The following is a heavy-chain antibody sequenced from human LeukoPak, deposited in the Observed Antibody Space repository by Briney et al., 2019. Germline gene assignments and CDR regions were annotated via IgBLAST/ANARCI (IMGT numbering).Heavy chain of an antibody. J-gene: IGHJ5*02. CDR2: IYTSGST. CDR3: ARDGTSGSYSDWFDP. D-gene: IGHD1-26*01. V-gene: IGHV4-4*07. CDR1: GGSISSYY. Sequence: SETLSLTCTVSGGSISSYYWSWIRPPAGKGLEWIGRIYTSGSTNYNPSLKSRVTMSVDTSKNQFSLKLSSVTAADTAVYYWARDGTSGSYSDWFDPWGQGTLVTVSS.